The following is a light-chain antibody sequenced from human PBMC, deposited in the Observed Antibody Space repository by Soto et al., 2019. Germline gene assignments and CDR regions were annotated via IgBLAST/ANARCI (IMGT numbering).Light chain of an antibody. CDR2: AAS. CDR3: QQCYNNPT. CDR1: QNINSY. Sequence: DLQMTQSPSSLSASVGDRVTITCRASQNINSYLNWYQQKPGKAPNLLIYAASTLQSGVPSRFSGSGSGTDFTLTISSLQPEDFATYYCQQCYNNPTFGPGTKVNIK. V-gene: IGKV1-39*01. J-gene: IGKJ3*01.